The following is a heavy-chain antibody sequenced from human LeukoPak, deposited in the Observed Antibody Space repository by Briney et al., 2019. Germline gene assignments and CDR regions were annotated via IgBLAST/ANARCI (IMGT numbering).Heavy chain of an antibody. CDR1: GFTVTSTY. D-gene: IGHD6-19*01. J-gene: IGHJ6*03. CDR3: ASSAPPPTDTHYYYMNV. CDR2: IYSNGNT. V-gene: IGHV3-53*01. Sequence: GGSLRLSCEASGFTVTSTYMSWVRQAPGKGLEWVAAIYSNGNTYYTDYVKGRFTISRDNSRNSLDLQMNSLRAEDTAVYYCASSAPPPTDTHYYYMNVWGTGTTVTVSS.